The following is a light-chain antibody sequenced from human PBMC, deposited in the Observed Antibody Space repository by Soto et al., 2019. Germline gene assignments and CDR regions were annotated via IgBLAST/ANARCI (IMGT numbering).Light chain of an antibody. CDR1: SSDVGSYNY. Sequence: QSVLTQPASVSGSPGQSITISCTGTSSDVGSYNYVSWYQQHPGKAPKLIIYEVTNRPSGVSDRFSASKSGNAASLTISGLQADDEADYYCSSYTVSSTRIFGGGTKVTVL. CDR3: SSYTVSSTRI. CDR2: EVT. V-gene: IGLV2-14*01. J-gene: IGLJ2*01.